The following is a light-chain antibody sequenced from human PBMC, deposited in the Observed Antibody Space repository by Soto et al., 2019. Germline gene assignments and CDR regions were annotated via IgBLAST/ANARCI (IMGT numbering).Light chain of an antibody. J-gene: IGLJ1*01. V-gene: IGLV1-44*01. CDR2: SDD. CDR3: ATWDDSLNGLV. CDR1: RSNIGSDS. Sequence: QSVLTQPPSASGTPGQRVTISCSGSRSNIGSDSVNWYQHLPGTAPKLLLYSDDQRPSGVPDRFSGSKSGTSASLAISGLQSEDEADYYCATWDDSLNGLVFGTGTKVTVL.